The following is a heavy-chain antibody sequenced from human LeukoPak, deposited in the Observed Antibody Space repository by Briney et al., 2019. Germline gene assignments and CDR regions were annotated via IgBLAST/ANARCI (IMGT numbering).Heavy chain of an antibody. V-gene: IGHV4-59*01. CDR1: GGSISSYY. CDR3: AREKLVGYSYGYILRGWFDP. Sequence: TSETLSLTCTVSGGSISSYYWSWIRQPPGKGLEWIGYIYYSGSTNYNPSLKSRVTISVDTSKNQFSLKLSSVTAADTAVYYCAREKLVGYSYGYILRGWFDPWGQGTLVTVSS. CDR2: IYYSGST. J-gene: IGHJ5*02. D-gene: IGHD5-18*01.